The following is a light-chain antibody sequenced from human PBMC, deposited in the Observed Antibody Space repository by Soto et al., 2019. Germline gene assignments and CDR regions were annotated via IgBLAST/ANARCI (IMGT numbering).Light chain of an antibody. V-gene: IGKV1-39*01. J-gene: IGKJ4*01. CDR2: AAS. CDR1: QSISSY. CDR3: QHSYSTPRY. Sequence: DIQMTQSPSSLSASVGDRVTITCRASQSISSYLNWYQQKPGKAPKLLIYAASSVQSGVPSRFSGSGSLTDFTLTISSLQPEDCATYYGQHSYSTPRYFGGGTQVESK.